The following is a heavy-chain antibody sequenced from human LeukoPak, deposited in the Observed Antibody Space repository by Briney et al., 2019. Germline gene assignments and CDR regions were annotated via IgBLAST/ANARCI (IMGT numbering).Heavy chain of an antibody. Sequence: PSETLSLTCAVYGGSFSGYYWSWIRQPPGKGLEWIGEINHSGSTNYNPSLKSRVTISVDTSKNQFSLKLSSVTAADTAVYYCARACRQQLVHRFDYWGQGTLVTVSS. CDR2: INHSGST. D-gene: IGHD6-13*01. J-gene: IGHJ4*02. CDR1: GGSFSGYY. V-gene: IGHV4-34*01. CDR3: ARACRQQLVHRFDY.